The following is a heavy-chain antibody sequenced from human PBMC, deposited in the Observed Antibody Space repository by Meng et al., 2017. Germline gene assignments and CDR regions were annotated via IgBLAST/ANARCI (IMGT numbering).Heavy chain of an antibody. CDR2: IWYDGSNK. CDR3: ARGLSTTYWYFDL. CDR1: GFTFSSYG. V-gene: IGHV3-33*01. Sequence: VQLGESGGGVVQPGRSLRLSCAASGFTFSSYGMHWVRQAPGKGLEWVAVIWYDGSNKYYADSVKGRFTISRDNSKNTLYLQMNSLRAEDTAVYYCARGLSTTYWYFDLWGRGTLVTVSS. J-gene: IGHJ2*01. D-gene: IGHD2/OR15-2a*01.